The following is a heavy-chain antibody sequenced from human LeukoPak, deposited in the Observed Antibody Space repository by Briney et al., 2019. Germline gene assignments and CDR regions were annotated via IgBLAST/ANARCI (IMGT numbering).Heavy chain of an antibody. Sequence: GGSLRLSCVGSGFTFSSYWMNWVRQAPGKGLEWVANIKQDGSEKYYVDSVKGRFTISRDNAKNSLYLQMNSLRVEDTAVYYCGSSMDYWGQGTLVTVSS. CDR2: IKQDGSEK. J-gene: IGHJ4*02. D-gene: IGHD6-6*01. CDR3: GSSMDY. CDR1: GFTFSSYW. V-gene: IGHV3-7*03.